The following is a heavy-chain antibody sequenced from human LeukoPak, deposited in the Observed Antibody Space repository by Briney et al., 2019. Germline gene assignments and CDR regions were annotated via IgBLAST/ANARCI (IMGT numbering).Heavy chain of an antibody. CDR3: ARALRSHYFDY. V-gene: IGHV4-31*03. CDR2: IYYSGST. J-gene: IGHJ4*02. CDR1: GGSISSSGYY. Sequence: SQTLSLTCTVSGGSISSSGYYWRWIRQHPGKGLEWIGYIYYSGSTYYNPSLESRVTISEDPSKKQFSLKLSSVTAADTAVYYCARALRSHYFDYWGQGTLVTVSS. D-gene: IGHD4-17*01.